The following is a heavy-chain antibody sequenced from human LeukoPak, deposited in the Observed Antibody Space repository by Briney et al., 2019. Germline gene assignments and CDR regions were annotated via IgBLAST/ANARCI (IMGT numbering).Heavy chain of an antibody. V-gene: IGHV4-34*01. Sequence: PSETLSLTCAVYGGSFSGYYWSWIRQPPGKGLEWIGEINHSGSTNYNPSLKSRVTISVDTSKNQFSLKLSSVTAADTAVYYCARDLRYCSSTSCYTAFHYYYGMDVWDQGTTVTVSS. CDR3: ARDLRYCSSTSCYTAFHYYYGMDV. D-gene: IGHD2-2*02. CDR2: INHSGST. J-gene: IGHJ6*02. CDR1: GGSFSGYY.